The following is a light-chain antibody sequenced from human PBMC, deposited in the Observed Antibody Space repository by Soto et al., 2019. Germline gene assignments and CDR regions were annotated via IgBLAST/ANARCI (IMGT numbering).Light chain of an antibody. V-gene: IGLV7-43*01. CDR2: STN. CDR3: LLYYGGQVGV. Sequence: QAVVTQEPSLTVSPGGTVTLTCATSTGAVTSGYYPNWLQQKPGQAPRALIYSTNNKYSWTPARFSGSLLGGKAALTLSGVQPEDEADYYRLLYYGGQVGVFGGGTELTVL. J-gene: IGLJ2*01. CDR1: TGAVTSGYY.